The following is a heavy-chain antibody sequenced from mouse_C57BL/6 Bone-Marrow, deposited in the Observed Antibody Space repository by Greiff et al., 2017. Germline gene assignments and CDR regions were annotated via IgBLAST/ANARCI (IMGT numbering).Heavy chain of an antibody. D-gene: IGHD1-1*01. V-gene: IGHV5-15*04. CDR1: GFTFSDSG. J-gene: IGHJ1*03. Sequence: VMLVESGGGLVQPGGSLKLSCAASGFTFSDSGMAWVRQAPRKGPEWVAFISNLAYSIYYADTVTGRFPFPRENARNTLYLEVCSLRSEDTAMYYCAKRGGSSYWYFDVWGTGTTVTVSS. CDR2: ISNLAYSI. CDR3: AKRGGSSYWYFDV.